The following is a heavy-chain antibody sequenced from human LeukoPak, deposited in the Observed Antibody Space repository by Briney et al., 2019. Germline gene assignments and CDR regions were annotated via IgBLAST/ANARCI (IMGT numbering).Heavy chain of an antibody. CDR3: AEDIGTMVRGSGFDY. CDR2: IRYDGSNK. CDR1: GFTFSSYG. Sequence: PGGSLRLSCAASGFTFSSYGMHWVRQAPGKGLEWVAFIRYDGSNKYYADSVKGRFTISRDNSKNTPYLQMNSLRAEDTAVYYCAEDIGTMVRGSGFDYWGQGTLVTVSS. V-gene: IGHV3-30*02. D-gene: IGHD3-10*01. J-gene: IGHJ4*02.